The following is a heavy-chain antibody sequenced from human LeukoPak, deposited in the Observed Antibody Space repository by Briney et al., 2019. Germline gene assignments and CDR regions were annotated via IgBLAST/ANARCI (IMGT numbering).Heavy chain of an antibody. CDR2: ISGSGDSK. J-gene: IGHJ4*02. V-gene: IGHV3-11*01. CDR3: ARRTYSNYFFDY. Sequence: GGSLRLSCAASGFTFSDYYMSWIRQAPGKGLEWVPYISGSGDSKFYADSVKGRFTISRDNAKNSLYLQMNSLRAEDTAVYYCARRTYSNYFFDYWGQGTLVTVSS. D-gene: IGHD4-11*01. CDR1: GFTFSDYY.